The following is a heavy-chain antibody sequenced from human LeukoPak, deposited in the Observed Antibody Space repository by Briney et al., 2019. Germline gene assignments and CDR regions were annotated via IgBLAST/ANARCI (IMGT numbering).Heavy chain of an antibody. V-gene: IGHV3-23*01. CDR3: ARGNEKGY. CDR2: ISGGTM. J-gene: IGHJ4*02. CDR1: GFTLTAYV. Sequence: GGPLRLSCATSGFTLTAYVMMWVRQAPGKGLEWISAISGGTMFYADSVRGRFSISRDNSKNIVYLQMNSLRAEDTAIYYCARGNEKGYWGQGTLVVVSS.